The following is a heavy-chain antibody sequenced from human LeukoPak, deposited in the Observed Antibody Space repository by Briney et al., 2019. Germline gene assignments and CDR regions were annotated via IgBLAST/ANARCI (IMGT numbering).Heavy chain of an antibody. J-gene: IGHJ4*02. CDR2: ISSSSSYT. Sequence: GGSLRISCAASGFTFSDYYMSWIRQTPGKGLEWVSYISSSSSYTNYADSVKGRFTISRDNAKNSLYLQMNSLRAEDTAVYYCAREIVGAIDYWGQGTLVTDSS. D-gene: IGHD1-26*01. CDR1: GFTFSDYY. CDR3: AREIVGAIDY. V-gene: IGHV3-11*06.